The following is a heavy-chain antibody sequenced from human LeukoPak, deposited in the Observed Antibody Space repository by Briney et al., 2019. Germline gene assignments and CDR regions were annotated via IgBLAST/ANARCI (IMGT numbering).Heavy chain of an antibody. Sequence: GGSLRLSCAASRFIFSSHTMNWVRQAPGKGLEWVSSISSSSTYIYYADSVKGRFTISRDNAEKSLFLQMSSLRAEDTAVYYCARDYSGYSYINWGQGTLVTVSS. D-gene: IGHD5-18*01. CDR1: RFIFSSHT. J-gene: IGHJ4*02. CDR2: ISSSSTYI. V-gene: IGHV3-21*01. CDR3: ARDYSGYSYIN.